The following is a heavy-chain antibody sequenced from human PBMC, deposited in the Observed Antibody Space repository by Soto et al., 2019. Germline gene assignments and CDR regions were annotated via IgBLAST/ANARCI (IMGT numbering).Heavy chain of an antibody. Sequence: EVQLVQSGGVVVQPGGSLRLSCAASGFTFDDYNMNWVRQAPGKGLEWVSLISRDGTNTNYAESVKGRFTISRDNSKNSLYLQMNSLRTEDTALYYCVKETYYYDVSSYYPLGSWGQGTLVTVSS. V-gene: IGHV3-43*01. CDR2: ISRDGTNT. CDR1: GFTFDDYN. J-gene: IGHJ5*02. CDR3: VKETYYYDVSSYYPLGS. D-gene: IGHD3-22*01.